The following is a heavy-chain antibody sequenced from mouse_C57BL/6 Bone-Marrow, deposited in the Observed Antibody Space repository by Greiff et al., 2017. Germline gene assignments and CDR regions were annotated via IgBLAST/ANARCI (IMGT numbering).Heavy chain of an antibody. CDR1: GYTFTTYP. CDR2: FHPYNDDT. V-gene: IGHV1-47*01. D-gene: IGHD1-1*01. Sequence: VQLQQSGAELVKPGASVTMSCKASGYTFTTYPIGWMKQNHGKSLEWIGNFHPYNDDTKYNEKFKGKATLTVEKSSSTVYLELRRLTSDDSAVYYCARRSYDSSSYWYFDVWGTGTTVTVSS. CDR3: ARRSYDSSSYWYFDV. J-gene: IGHJ1*03.